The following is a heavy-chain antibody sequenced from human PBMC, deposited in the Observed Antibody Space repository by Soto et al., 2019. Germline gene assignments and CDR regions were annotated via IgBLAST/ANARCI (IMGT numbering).Heavy chain of an antibody. CDR3: AREMGSSWYTSFPNWFDP. J-gene: IGHJ5*02. D-gene: IGHD6-13*01. V-gene: IGHV4-30-4*01. Sequence: SETLSLTCTVSGGSISSGDYYWSWIRQPPGKGLEWIGYIYYSGSTYYNPSLKSRVTISVDTSKNQFSLKLSSVTAADTAVYYCAREMGSSWYTSFPNWFDPWGQGTLVTVSS. CDR2: IYYSGST. CDR1: GGSISSGDYY.